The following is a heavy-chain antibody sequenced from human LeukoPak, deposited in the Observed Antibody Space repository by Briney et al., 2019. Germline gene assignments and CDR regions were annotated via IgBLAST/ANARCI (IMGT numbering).Heavy chain of an antibody. D-gene: IGHD5-18*01. CDR1: GLTVRSNY. Sequence: GGSLRLSCAASGLTVRSNYRSWVGQAPGKGREWASVIYSGGSTYYADSVKGRFTISRDNSKNTLYLQMNSLRAEDTAVYYCARGGDRYSYGYYYWGQGTLVTVSS. V-gene: IGHV3-53*01. CDR3: ARGGDRYSYGYYY. CDR2: IYSGGST. J-gene: IGHJ4*02.